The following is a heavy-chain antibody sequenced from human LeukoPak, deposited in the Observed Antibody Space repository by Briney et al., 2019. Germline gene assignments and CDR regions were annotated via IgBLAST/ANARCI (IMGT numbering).Heavy chain of an antibody. CDR1: GFTFSSYA. CDR2: ISGSGGST. V-gene: IGHV3-23*01. D-gene: IGHD5-24*01. CDR3: VKRDGYKPWDYNGMDV. J-gene: IGHJ6*02. Sequence: GGSLRLSCAASGFTFSSYAMSWVRQAPGKGLEWVSAISGSGGSTYYADSVKGRFTISRDNSKNTLYLQMNSLRAEDTAVYYCVKRDGYKPWDYNGMDVWGQGTTVTVSS.